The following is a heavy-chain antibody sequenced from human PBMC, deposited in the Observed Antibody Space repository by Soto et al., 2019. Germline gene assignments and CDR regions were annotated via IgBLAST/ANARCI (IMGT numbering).Heavy chain of an antibody. D-gene: IGHD6-6*01. CDR3: ARPVGSSWYFDY. CDR2: IYYSGST. CDR1: GGSISSSSYY. J-gene: IGHJ4*02. V-gene: IGHV4-39*01. Sequence: QLQLQESGPGLVKPSETLSLTCTVSGGSISSSSYYWGWIRQPPGKGLEWIGSIYYSGSTYYNPSLKSRVTISVDTSKNQFSLKLSSVTAADTAVYYCARPVGSSWYFDYWGQGTLVTVSS.